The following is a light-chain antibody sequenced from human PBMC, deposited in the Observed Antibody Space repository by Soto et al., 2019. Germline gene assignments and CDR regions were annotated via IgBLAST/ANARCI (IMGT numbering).Light chain of an antibody. CDR3: QQYGISPT. CDR1: HSVSSNY. V-gene: IGKV3-20*01. CDR2: DVS. J-gene: IGKJ1*01. Sequence: EIVLTQSPGTLSLSPGERATLSCRSSHSVSSNYLAWYQQKPGQAPRLLIYDVSSRATGIPDRFSGSGSGPEFTLPISRLEPVDFAVYYCQQYGISPTFGQGTKVEIK.